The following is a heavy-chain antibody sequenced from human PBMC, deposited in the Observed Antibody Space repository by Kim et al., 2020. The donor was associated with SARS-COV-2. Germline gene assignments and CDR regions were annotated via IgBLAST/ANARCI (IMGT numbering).Heavy chain of an antibody. Sequence: SETLSLTCAVYGGSFSGYYWSWIRQPPGKGLEWIGEINHSGSTNYNPSLKSRVTISVDTSKNQFSLKLSSVTAADTAVYYCATEYYYYYGMDVWGQGTT. V-gene: IGHV4-34*01. J-gene: IGHJ6*02. CDR3: ATEYYYYYGMDV. CDR2: INHSGST. CDR1: GGSFSGYY.